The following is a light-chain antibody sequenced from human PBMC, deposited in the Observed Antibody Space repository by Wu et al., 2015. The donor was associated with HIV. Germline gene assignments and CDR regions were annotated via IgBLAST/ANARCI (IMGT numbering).Light chain of an antibody. CDR3: QQYNKWPPGDS. J-gene: IGKJ2*03. CDR1: QTINSNY. CDR2: GTS. Sequence: EIVLTQSPGTLSLSPGERATLSCKASQTINSNYLAWYQQKPGRAPRLLISGTSTRATGIPDRFSGSGSGTDFTVTISGLEPEDFAVYYCQQYNKWPPGDSFGQGTKLEIK. V-gene: IGKV3-20*01.